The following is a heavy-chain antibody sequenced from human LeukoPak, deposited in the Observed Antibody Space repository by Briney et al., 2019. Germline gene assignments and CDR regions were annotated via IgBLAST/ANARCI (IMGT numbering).Heavy chain of an antibody. Sequence: HAGGSLRLSCAASGFTFSSYAMSWVRQAPGKGLEWVSAISGSGGSTYYADSVKGRFTISRDNSKNTLYLQMNSLRAEDTAVYYCARNLDSVAGTGIVYWGQGTLVTVSS. J-gene: IGHJ4*02. V-gene: IGHV3-23*01. CDR2: ISGSGGST. CDR1: GFTFSSYA. CDR3: ARNLDSVAGTGIVY. D-gene: IGHD6-19*01.